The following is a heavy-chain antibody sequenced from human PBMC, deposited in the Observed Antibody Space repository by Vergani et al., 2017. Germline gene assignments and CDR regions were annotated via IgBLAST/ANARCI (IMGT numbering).Heavy chain of an antibody. CDR2: IMPDGSAT. CDR1: GFTFSDFW. J-gene: IGHJ6*02. D-gene: IGHD3-10*01. V-gene: IGHV3-7*01. CDR3: ARDRYYLGSGSYPYFYYYGLDV. Sequence: EVLLVESGGGLVQPGESLRLSCTASGFTFSDFWMTWVRQVPGKGLEWVANIMPDGSATMYADSLKGRFTISRDNAKSSLYLQMNSLRAEDTGVYYCARDRYYLGSGSYPYFYYYGLDVWGQGTAVTVSS.